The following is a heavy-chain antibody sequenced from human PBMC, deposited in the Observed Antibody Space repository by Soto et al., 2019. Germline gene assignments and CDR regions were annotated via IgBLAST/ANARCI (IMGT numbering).Heavy chain of an antibody. D-gene: IGHD6-13*01. CDR2: MSVSGAST. Sequence: EVQLLESGGGLVQTGASLRISCAASGFSFSTYAMNWVRQGPGKGPEWVSTMSVSGASTYYADSVKGRFTIARDISHNTLYLQINSLRAEDTAVYYGAKGVGCSSSNWFDPWGRGTLVTVSS. J-gene: IGHJ5*02. CDR3: AKGVGCSSSNWFDP. V-gene: IGHV3-23*01. CDR1: GFSFSTYA.